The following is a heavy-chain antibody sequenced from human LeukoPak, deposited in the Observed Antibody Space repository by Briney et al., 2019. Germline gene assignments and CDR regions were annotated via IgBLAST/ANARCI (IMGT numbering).Heavy chain of an antibody. CDR3: ASRSRVYAYYYYYYGMDV. V-gene: IGHV4-34*01. CDR2: INHSGST. D-gene: IGHD2-8*01. J-gene: IGHJ6*02. Sequence: PSETLSLTCAVYGGSFSGYYWSWIRQPPVKGLEWIGEINHSGSTNYNPSLKSRVTISVDTSKNQFSLKLSSVTAADTAVYYCASRSRVYAYYYYYYGMDVWGQGTAVTVSS. CDR1: GGSFSGYY.